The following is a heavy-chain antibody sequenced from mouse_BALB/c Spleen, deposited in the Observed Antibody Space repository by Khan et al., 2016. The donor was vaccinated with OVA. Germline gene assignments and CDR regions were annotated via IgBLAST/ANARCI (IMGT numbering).Heavy chain of an antibody. CDR3: TRHGYVAWFTY. Sequence: VQLQQSGPELMKPGASVKISCKASGYSFTSYYIHWVIQSHGKSLEWIGYIDPFSGDTTYNQKFKGRASLTVDKSSSTAYIHLSNLTSEDSAVYYCTRHGYVAWFTYWGQGTLVTVSA. J-gene: IGHJ3*01. CDR1: GYSFTSYY. V-gene: IGHV1S135*01. CDR2: IDPFSGDT. D-gene: IGHD2-2*01.